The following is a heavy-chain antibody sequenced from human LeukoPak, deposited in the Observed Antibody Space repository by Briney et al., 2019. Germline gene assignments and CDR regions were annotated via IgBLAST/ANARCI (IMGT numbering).Heavy chain of an antibody. V-gene: IGHV3-23*01. CDR1: GFTFSSYA. D-gene: IGHD1-7*01. CDR3: AKDGDMGTGTTN. CDR2: ISGSGGST. Sequence: GGSLRLSCAASGFTFSSYAMSWVRQAPGKGLEWVSAISGSGGSTYCADSVKGRFTISRDNSKNTLYLQMNSLRAEDTAVYYCAKDGDMGTGTTNWGQGTLVTVSS. J-gene: IGHJ4*02.